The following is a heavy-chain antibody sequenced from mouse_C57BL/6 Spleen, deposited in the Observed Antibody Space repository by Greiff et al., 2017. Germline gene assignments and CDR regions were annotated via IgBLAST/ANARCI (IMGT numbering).Heavy chain of an antibody. CDR3: ARDYYSNYVGYFDV. D-gene: IGHD2-5*01. Sequence: VQLQQSGPELVKPGASVKISCKASGYAFSSSWMNWVKQRPGKGLEWIGRIYPGDGDTNYNGKFKGKATLTADKSSSTAYMQLSSLTSEDSAVYFCARDYYSNYVGYFDVWGTGTTVTVSS. V-gene: IGHV1-82*01. CDR2: IYPGDGDT. CDR1: GYAFSSSW. J-gene: IGHJ1*03.